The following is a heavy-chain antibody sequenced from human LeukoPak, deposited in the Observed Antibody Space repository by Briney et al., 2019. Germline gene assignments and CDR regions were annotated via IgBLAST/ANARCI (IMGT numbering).Heavy chain of an antibody. V-gene: IGHV3-30*03. CDR1: GFPFSSYG. CDR2: ISHDGTNK. J-gene: IGHJ6*02. Sequence: GGSLRLSCAASGFPFSSYGMHWVRQTPGKGLEWVAVISHDGTNKYYADSVKGRFTISRDNSKNTLYLQMNSLRAEDTAVYYCARARSYYEYFYYGMDVWGQGTTVTVSS. D-gene: IGHD1-26*01. CDR3: ARARSYYEYFYYGMDV.